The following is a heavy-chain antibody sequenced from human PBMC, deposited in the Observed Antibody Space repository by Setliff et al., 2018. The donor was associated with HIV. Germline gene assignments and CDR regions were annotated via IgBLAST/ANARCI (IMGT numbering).Heavy chain of an antibody. CDR1: GFTFSSYW. D-gene: IGHD5-12*01. CDR2: IKEDGSEK. CDR3: AVDSRSRPTT. V-gene: IGHV3-7*03. Sequence: ETLSLSCAASGFTFSSYWMSWVRQAPGKGLEYVAIIKEDGSEKYYVDSVKGRFTTSRDNCKNSLYLEMNSLRAEDTAVYFCAVDSRSRPTTWGQGTLVTVSS. J-gene: IGHJ5*02.